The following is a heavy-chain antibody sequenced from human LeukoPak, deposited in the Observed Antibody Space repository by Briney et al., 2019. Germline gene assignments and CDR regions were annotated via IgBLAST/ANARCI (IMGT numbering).Heavy chain of an antibody. J-gene: IGHJ6*03. CDR2: IKQDGSEK. Sequence: LPGGSLRLSCEASEFTFTTYWMSWVRQAPGKGLEWVANIKQDGSEKYYVDSVKGRFTISRDNAKNSVYLQMNSLRAEDTAVYYCARGRDYTVHSDYYYYYMDVWGKGTTVTVSS. V-gene: IGHV3-7*01. CDR3: ARGRDYTVHSDYYYYYMDV. D-gene: IGHD3-16*01. CDR1: EFTFTTYW.